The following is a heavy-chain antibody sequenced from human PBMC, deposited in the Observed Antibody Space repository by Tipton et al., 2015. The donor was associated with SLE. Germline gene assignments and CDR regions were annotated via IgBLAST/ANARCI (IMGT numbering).Heavy chain of an antibody. CDR3: ARSAYCGGDCRGGYYYMDV. D-gene: IGHD2-21*01. J-gene: IGHJ6*03. Sequence: TLSLTCTVSGGSISSNNYYWGWIRQPPGKGLEWIGSVSSTGYTYYNPSLKSRVTISVDTSKNQFSLKLSSVTAADTAVYYCARSAYCGGDCRGGYYYMDVWGKGTTVTVSS. CDR2: VSSTGYT. V-gene: IGHV4-39*07. CDR1: GGSISSNNYY.